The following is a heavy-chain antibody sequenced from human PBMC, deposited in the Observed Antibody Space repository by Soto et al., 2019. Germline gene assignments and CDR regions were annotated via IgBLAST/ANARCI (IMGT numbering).Heavy chain of an antibody. CDR2: IWYDGSNK. Sequence: GGSLRLSCAASGFTFSSYGMHWVRQAPGKGLEWVAVIWYDGSNKYYADSVKDRFTISRDNSKNTLYLQMNSLRAEDTAVYYCARDQYPKYSSGWPIDYWGQGTLVTVSS. CDR3: ARDQYPKYSSGWPIDY. D-gene: IGHD6-19*01. CDR1: GFTFSSYG. V-gene: IGHV3-33*01. J-gene: IGHJ4*02.